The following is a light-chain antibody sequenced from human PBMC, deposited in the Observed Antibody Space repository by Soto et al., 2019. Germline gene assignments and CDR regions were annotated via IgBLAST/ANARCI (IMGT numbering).Light chain of an antibody. CDR1: QSVSSN. V-gene: IGKV3-15*01. CDR2: GAS. J-gene: IGKJ4*01. CDR3: QQYGNWPPVT. Sequence: EIVMTQSPATLSVSPGERATLSCRASQSVSSNLAWYQQKPGQSPRLIIYGASTRATGIPARFSGSGSGTEFTLTISSLQSEDFAVYYCQQYGNWPPVTFGGGTKVDIK.